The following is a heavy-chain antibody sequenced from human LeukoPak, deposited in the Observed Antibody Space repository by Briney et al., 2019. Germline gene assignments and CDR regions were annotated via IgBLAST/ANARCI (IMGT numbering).Heavy chain of an antibody. CDR2: INSDGSNR. CDR3: ARPQDGYNGFDC. J-gene: IGHJ4*02. Sequence: PGGSLRLSCAASGFTFSSSWMHWVRQAPGKGLGWVSRINSDGSNRNYADSVKGRFTIYRDNAKNALYLQMDSVRAEDAAVYYCARPQDGYNGFDCWGQGTLVTVSS. CDR1: GFTFSSSW. V-gene: IGHV3-74*01. D-gene: IGHD5-24*01.